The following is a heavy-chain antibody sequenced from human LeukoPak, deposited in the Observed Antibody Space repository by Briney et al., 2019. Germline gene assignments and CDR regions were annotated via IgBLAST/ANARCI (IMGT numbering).Heavy chain of an antibody. Sequence: KSSETLSLTCTVSGDSISSGDYYWSWLRQRPGTGLEWIGYIFYSGSTYYNPSLKSRLTISVDTSKNQFSLKLSSVTAADTALYYCARGGGAVIAAARAFDIWGQGTMVTVSS. D-gene: IGHD2-2*01. J-gene: IGHJ3*02. CDR3: ARGGGAVIAAARAFDI. V-gene: IGHV4-30-4*08. CDR2: IFYSGST. CDR1: GDSISSGDYY.